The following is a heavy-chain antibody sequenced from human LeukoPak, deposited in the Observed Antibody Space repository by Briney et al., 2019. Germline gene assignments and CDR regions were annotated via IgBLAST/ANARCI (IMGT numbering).Heavy chain of an antibody. J-gene: IGHJ4*02. V-gene: IGHV4-59*01. CDR3: AREGGGFDY. D-gene: IGHD3-16*01. CDR2: LYYSGST. CDR1: RGSLSSYY. Sequence: SETLSLTCTVSRGSLSSYYWSWIRQPPGKGGEWIGYLYYSGSTNYNPSLKSRGTISVDTSKNQFSLKLSSVTAADTAVYYCAREGGGFDYWGQGTLVTVSS.